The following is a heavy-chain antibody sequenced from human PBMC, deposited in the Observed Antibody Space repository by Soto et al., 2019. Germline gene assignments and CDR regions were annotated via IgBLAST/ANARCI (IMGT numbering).Heavy chain of an antibody. V-gene: IGHV4-59*08. J-gene: IGHJ4*02. D-gene: IGHD4-17*01. CDR2: IYYSGST. Sequence: SETLSLTCTVSGGSISSYYWSWIRQPPGKGLEWIGYIYYSGSTNYNPSLKSRVTISVDTSKNQFSLKLSSVTAADTAVYYCARHWVSDYGDPPSPFDYWGQGTLVTVSS. CDR1: GGSISSYY. CDR3: ARHWVSDYGDPPSPFDY.